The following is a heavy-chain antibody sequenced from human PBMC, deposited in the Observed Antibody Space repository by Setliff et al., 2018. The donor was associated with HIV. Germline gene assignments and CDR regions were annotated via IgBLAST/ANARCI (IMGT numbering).Heavy chain of an antibody. CDR1: GGSFNGYS. CDR2: INHSGST. J-gene: IGHJ4*02. V-gene: IGHV4-34*01. D-gene: IGHD6-13*01. CDR3: ARESPSSSWFYFDF. Sequence: KPSETLSLTCAVYGGSFNGYSWTWIRQPPGKGLEWIGGINHSGSTNYNPSLKSRVTISVDTSKSQFSLKLGSVTAADTAVYYCARESPSSSWFYFDFWGQGTLVTVSS.